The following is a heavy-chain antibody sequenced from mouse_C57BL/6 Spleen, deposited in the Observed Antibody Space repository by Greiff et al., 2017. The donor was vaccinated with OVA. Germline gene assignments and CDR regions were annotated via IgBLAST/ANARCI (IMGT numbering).Heavy chain of an antibody. V-gene: IGHV5-4*01. Sequence: EVQRVESGGGLVKPGGSLKLSCAASGFTFSSYAMSWVRQTPEKRLEWVATISDGGSYTYYPDNVKGRFTISRDNAKNNLYLQMSHLKSEDTAMYYCAREGGDSNWYFDVWGTGTTVTVSS. CDR2: ISDGGSYT. J-gene: IGHJ1*03. CDR3: AREGGDSNWYFDV. CDR1: GFTFSSYA.